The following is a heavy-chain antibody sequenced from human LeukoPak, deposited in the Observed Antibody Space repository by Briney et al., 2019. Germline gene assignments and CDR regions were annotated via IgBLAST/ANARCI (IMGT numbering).Heavy chain of an antibody. D-gene: IGHD6-13*01. CDR1: GGTFSSYG. CDR2: ISAYNGNT. J-gene: IGHJ3*02. CDR3: ARVWGIAAPRHAFDI. Sequence: GASVKVSCKASGGTFSSYGISWVRQAPGQGLEWMGWISAYNGNTNYAQKLQGRVTMTTDTSTSTAYMELRSLRSDDTAVYYCARVWGIAAPRHAFDIWGQGTMVTVSS. V-gene: IGHV1-18*01.